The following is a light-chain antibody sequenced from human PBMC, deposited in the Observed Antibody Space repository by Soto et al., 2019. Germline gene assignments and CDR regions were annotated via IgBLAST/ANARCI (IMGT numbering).Light chain of an antibody. Sequence: IGMSQSPATLFASVSDRVTITCRARQIISTYLAWYQQMPEKATKLLFYAAYTVQSRVPSRFSGSGSDTEFTLTSSILQHDDSATYFSERSNRSSTFGQRTKVDI. J-gene: IGKJ1*01. CDR2: AAY. V-gene: IGKV1-5*01. CDR1: QIISTY. CDR3: ERSNRSST.